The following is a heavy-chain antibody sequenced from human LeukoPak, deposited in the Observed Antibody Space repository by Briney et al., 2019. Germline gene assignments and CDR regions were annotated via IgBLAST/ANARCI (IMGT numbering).Heavy chain of an antibody. J-gene: IGHJ4*02. Sequence: GGSLRLSCAASGFTFDDYAMHWVRQAPGKGLEWVSGISWNSGSIGYADSVKGRFTLSRDLAKNSLFLQLNSLRAEDTAVYYCARGRGSSYGDPFDYWGQGTLVTVSS. V-gene: IGHV3-9*01. CDR1: GFTFDDYA. D-gene: IGHD5-18*01. CDR2: ISWNSGSI. CDR3: ARGRGSSYGDPFDY.